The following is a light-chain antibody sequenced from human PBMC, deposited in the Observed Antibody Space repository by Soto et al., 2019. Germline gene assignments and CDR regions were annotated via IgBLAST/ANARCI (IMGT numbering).Light chain of an antibody. CDR1: QSVSSSY. J-gene: IGKJ1*01. CDR3: QQYGSSRWT. CDR2: GAS. V-gene: IGKV3-20*01. Sequence: EIVLTQAPGTPSLSPGGRATLSCRASQSVSSSYLAWYQQNRGQAPRLLIYGASSRAPGIPDRFGGSGSGTDFTLTISRLEPEDFAVYYCQQYGSSRWTFGQGTKVDIK.